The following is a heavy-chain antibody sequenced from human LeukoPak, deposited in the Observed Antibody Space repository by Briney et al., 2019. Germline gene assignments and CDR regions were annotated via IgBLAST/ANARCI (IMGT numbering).Heavy chain of an antibody. CDR3: AKEGYCGGDCYREFDY. D-gene: IGHD2-21*02. CDR2: ISGSGGST. V-gene: IGHV3-23*01. CDR1: GVTFSSYA. J-gene: IGHJ4*02. Sequence: GGSLRLSCAASGVTFSSYAMSWVRQAPGKGLEWVSGISGSGGSTYYADSVKGRFTISRDNSKNTLYLQMNSLRAEDTAVYYCAKEGYCGGDCYREFDYWGQGTLVTVSS.